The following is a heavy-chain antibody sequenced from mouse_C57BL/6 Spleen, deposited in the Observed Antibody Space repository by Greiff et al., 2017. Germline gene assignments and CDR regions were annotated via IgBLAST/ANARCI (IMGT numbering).Heavy chain of an antibody. V-gene: IGHV3-6*01. CDR2: ISYDGSN. CDR1: GYSIPSGYY. D-gene: IGHD2-3*01. J-gene: IGHJ1*03. CDR3: ARRVYNGYWYFDV. Sequence: EVQLQQSGPGLVKPSQSLSLTCSVTGYSIPSGYYWNWIRQFPGNKLEWLGYISYDGSNNYNPSLKNRISITRDTSKNPFFLKLNSVTTEDTATYYCARRVYNGYWYFDVWGTGTTVTVSS.